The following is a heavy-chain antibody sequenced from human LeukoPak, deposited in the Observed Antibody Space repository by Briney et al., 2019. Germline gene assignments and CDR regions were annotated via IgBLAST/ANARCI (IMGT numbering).Heavy chain of an antibody. J-gene: IGHJ5*02. Sequence: ASVKVSCKASGYTFTIYGISWVRQAPGQGLEWMGWISAYNGDTNYAQKLQGRVTMTTDTSTTTAYMELRSLRSDDTAVYYCARGAYDSGTYKWFDPWGQGTLVTVSS. CDR1: GYTFTIYG. V-gene: IGHV1-18*04. D-gene: IGHD3-10*01. CDR3: ARGAYDSGTYKWFDP. CDR2: ISAYNGDT.